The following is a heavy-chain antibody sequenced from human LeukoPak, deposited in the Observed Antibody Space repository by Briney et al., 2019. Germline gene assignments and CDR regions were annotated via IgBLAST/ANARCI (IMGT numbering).Heavy chain of an antibody. V-gene: IGHV4-34*01. D-gene: IGHD3-10*01. J-gene: IGHJ4*02. CDR2: INHSGST. CDR3: ARVLLWFGDADY. CDR1: GGSFSGYY. Sequence: SETLSLTCAVDGGSFSGYYWSWIRQPPGKGLEWIGEINHSGSTTYNPSLRSRVTISVDTSKNQFSLKLSSVTAADTAVYYCARVLLWFGDADYWGQGTLVNVSS.